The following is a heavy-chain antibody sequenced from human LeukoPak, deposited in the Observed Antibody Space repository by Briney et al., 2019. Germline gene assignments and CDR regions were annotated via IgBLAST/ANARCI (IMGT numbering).Heavy chain of an antibody. V-gene: IGHV4-59*01. CDR2: IYYSGST. CDR3: ARTGNIVVVPAAILRGDWFDP. Sequence: PSETLSLTCTVSGGSISSYYWSWIRQPPGKGLEWIGYIYYSGSTNYNPSLKSRVTISVDTSKNQFSLKLSSVTAADTAVYYCARTGNIVVVPAAILRGDWFDPWGQGTLVTVSS. CDR1: GGSISSYY. D-gene: IGHD2-2*02. J-gene: IGHJ5*02.